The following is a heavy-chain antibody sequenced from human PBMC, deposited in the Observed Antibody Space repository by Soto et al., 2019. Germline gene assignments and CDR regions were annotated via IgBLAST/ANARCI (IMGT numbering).Heavy chain of an antibody. Sequence: PGESLKISCKGSGYNFTSYWIGWVRQMPGKGLEWMGIIYPGDSDTRYSPSFQGQVTISADKSIGTAYLQWSSLKASDTAMYYCARHEVDRAYFRLHTYYYYMDVWGKGTTVTVSS. D-gene: IGHD6-25*01. CDR2: IYPGDSDT. J-gene: IGHJ6*03. CDR1: GYNFTSYW. CDR3: ARHEVDRAYFRLHTYYYYMDV. V-gene: IGHV5-51*01.